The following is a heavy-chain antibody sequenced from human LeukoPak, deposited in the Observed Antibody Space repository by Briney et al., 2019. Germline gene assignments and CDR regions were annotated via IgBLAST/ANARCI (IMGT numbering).Heavy chain of an antibody. CDR2: IIPIFGTA. CDR3: ARDREAVAGHNWFDP. J-gene: IGHJ5*02. CDR1: GGTFSSYA. D-gene: IGHD6-19*01. Sequence: ASVKVSCKASGGTFSSYAISWVRQATGQGLEWMGGIIPIFGTANYAQKFQGRVTITADESTSTAYMELSSLTSEDTAVYYCARDREAVAGHNWFDPWGQGTLVTVSS. V-gene: IGHV1-69*13.